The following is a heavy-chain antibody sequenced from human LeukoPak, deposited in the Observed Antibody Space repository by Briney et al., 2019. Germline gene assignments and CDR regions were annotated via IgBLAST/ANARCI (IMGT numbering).Heavy chain of an antibody. V-gene: IGHV1-18*01. Sequence: ASVTVSCTASGYTFTSYGISWVRQAPGQGLEWMGWISAYNGNTNYAQKLQGRVTMTTDTSTSTAYMELRSLRSDDTAVYYCARVAGGSYYYYYYMDVWGKGTTVTVSS. CDR1: GYTFTSYG. D-gene: IGHD1-26*01. CDR2: ISAYNGNT. J-gene: IGHJ6*03. CDR3: ARVAGGSYYYYYYMDV.